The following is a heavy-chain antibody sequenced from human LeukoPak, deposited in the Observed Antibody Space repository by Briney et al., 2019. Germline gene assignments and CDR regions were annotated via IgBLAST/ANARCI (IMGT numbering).Heavy chain of an antibody. D-gene: IGHD3-10*01. CDR2: ISSTSADI. CDR3: ARRGPYFDY. CDR1: GFIFSNHG. Sequence: GGSLRLSCTASGFIFSNHGMNWVRQAPGKGLEWISYISSTSADIYHVDSVKGRFTISRDNAKNSLYLQMNSLRAEDTAIYYCARRGPYFDYWGQGILVTVSS. J-gene: IGHJ4*02. V-gene: IGHV3-21*05.